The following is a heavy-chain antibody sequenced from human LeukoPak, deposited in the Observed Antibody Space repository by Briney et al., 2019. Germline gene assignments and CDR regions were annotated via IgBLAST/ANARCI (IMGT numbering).Heavy chain of an antibody. CDR2: IFPDDSDT. Sequence: GESLKISCKGSGYGFTSYWIGWVRHLPGRGLEWIGAIFPDDSDTRYSPSFRGQVTMSADRSINTAYLHWRSLKASDTAMYYCARHEDPISSWYESWGQGTLVTVSS. J-gene: IGHJ5*02. CDR1: GYGFTSYW. CDR3: ARHEDPISSWYES. V-gene: IGHV5-51*01. D-gene: IGHD6-13*01.